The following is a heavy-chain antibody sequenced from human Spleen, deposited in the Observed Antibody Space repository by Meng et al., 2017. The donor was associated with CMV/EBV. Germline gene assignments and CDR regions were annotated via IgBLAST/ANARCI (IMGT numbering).Heavy chain of an antibody. Sequence: SVTVSCKASGGSFSTYSFNWAQQAPGQGLVWMGGITPIFDITNYALKFQDRVTINADKSTATVYMELTGLRSEDTAVYYCARDRGGGNYYYFDDWGQGTLVTVSS. CDR1: GGSFSTYS. D-gene: IGHD1-7*01. J-gene: IGHJ4*02. CDR2: ITPIFDIT. V-gene: IGHV1-69*10. CDR3: ARDRGGGNYYYFDD.